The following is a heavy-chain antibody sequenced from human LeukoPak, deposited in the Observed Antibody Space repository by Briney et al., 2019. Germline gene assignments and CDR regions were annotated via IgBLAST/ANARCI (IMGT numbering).Heavy chain of an antibody. Sequence: GSLRLSCAASGFTFSGYYWSWIRQPPGKGLEWIGEINHSGSTNYNPSLKSRVTISVDTSKNQFSLKLSSVTAADTAVYYCARCVGSGSLNWFDPWGQGTLVTVSS. V-gene: IGHV4-34*01. CDR2: INHSGST. J-gene: IGHJ5*02. D-gene: IGHD3-10*01. CDR1: GFTFSGYY. CDR3: ARCVGSGSLNWFDP.